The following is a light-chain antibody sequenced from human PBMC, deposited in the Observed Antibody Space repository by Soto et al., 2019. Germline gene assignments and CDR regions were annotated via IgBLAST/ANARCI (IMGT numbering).Light chain of an antibody. Sequence: QSALTQPASVSGSAGQSITISCTGASSDVVDYNYVSWYQQHPGKAPRLMVYDVRNRPSGISNRFSGSKSGNTASLTISGVQPEDEADYYCSSYTSGTTVVFGGGTKLTVL. V-gene: IGLV2-14*01. J-gene: IGLJ2*01. CDR1: SSDVVDYNY. CDR2: DVR. CDR3: SSYTSGTTVV.